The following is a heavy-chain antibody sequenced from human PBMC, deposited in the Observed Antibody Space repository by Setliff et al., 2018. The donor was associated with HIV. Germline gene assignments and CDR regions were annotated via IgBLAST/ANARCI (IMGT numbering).Heavy chain of an antibody. Sequence: SETLSLTCTVSGGSISSGNYHWSWIRQPAGKGLEWIGHIYISGSTDYNPSLKSRVTISGDTSKNQFSLKLSSVTAADTAVYYCARGLLESDYWGQGTLVTVSS. D-gene: IGHD2-15*01. V-gene: IGHV4-61*09. CDR3: ARGLLESDY. J-gene: IGHJ4*02. CDR2: IYISGST. CDR1: GGSISSGNYH.